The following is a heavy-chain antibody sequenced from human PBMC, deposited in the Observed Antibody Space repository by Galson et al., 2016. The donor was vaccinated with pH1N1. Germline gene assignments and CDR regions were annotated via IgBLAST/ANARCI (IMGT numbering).Heavy chain of an antibody. J-gene: IGHJ3*01. Sequence: TLSPTCAVYGGSFRGYYWSWIRQSPEKGLEWIGEINHGGSTNYNPSLEGRVALSLDTSKNQFSLRLMAVTAADTAVYFCARHSTSGFPTIEVAARRRPFDVWGQGTLVTVSS. D-gene: IGHD6-19*01. V-gene: IGHV4-34*01. CDR3: ARHSTSGFPTIEVAARRRPFDV. CDR1: GGSFRGYY. CDR2: INHGGST.